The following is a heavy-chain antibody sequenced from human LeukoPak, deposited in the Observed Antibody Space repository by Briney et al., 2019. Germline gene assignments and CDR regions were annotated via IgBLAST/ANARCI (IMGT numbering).Heavy chain of an antibody. Sequence: PSETLSLTCAAYGVSFSGYYWSWLRQPPGKGLEWIGEINHSGSTNYNPSLKSLVTISIDTSKNQFSLKLSSVTAAETAVYYCASLLKGPDYWGQGTLVTVSS. CDR3: ASLLKGPDY. CDR1: GVSFSGYY. J-gene: IGHJ4*02. V-gene: IGHV4-34*01. D-gene: IGHD2-15*01. CDR2: INHSGST.